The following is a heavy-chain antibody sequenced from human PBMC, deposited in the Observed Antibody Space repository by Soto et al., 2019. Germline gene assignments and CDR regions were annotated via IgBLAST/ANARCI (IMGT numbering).Heavy chain of an antibody. J-gene: IGHJ3*02. V-gene: IGHV1-3*01. D-gene: IGHD6-13*01. CDR2: INAGNGNT. Sequence: ASVKVSCKASGYTFTSYAMHWVRQAPGQRLEWMGWINAGNGNTNYNPSLKSRVTISVDTSKNQFSLKLSSVTAADTAVYYCAGYGSSWYGAFDIWGQGTMVTVSS. CDR3: AGYGSSWYGAFDI. CDR1: GYTFTSYA.